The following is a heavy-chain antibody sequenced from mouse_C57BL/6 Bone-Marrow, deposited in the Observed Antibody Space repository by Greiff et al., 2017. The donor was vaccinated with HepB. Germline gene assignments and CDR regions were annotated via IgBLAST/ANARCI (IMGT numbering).Heavy chain of an antibody. CDR2: ISYSGST. D-gene: IGHD2-3*01. CDR3: ARWLLQGPYAMDY. Sequence: VHVKQSGPGLAKPSQTLSLTCSVTGYSITSDYWNWIRKFPGNKLEYMGYISYSGSTYYNPSLKSRISITRDTSKNQYYLQLNSVTTEDTATYYCARWLLQGPYAMDYWGQGTSVTVSS. CDR1: GYSITSDY. J-gene: IGHJ4*01. V-gene: IGHV3-8*01.